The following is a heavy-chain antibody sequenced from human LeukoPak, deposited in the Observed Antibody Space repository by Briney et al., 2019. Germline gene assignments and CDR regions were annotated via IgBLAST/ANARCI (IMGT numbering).Heavy chain of an antibody. CDR3: AKDPGYCSGGSCYVPFFDY. CDR1: GGSFSGYY. V-gene: IGHV3-23*01. J-gene: IGHJ4*02. D-gene: IGHD2-15*01. Sequence: ETLSLTCAVYGGSFSGYYWSWIRQPPGKGLEWVSAISGSGGSTYYADSVKGRFTISRDNSKNTLYLQMNSLRAEDTAVYYCAKDPGYCSGGSCYVPFFDYWGQGTLVTVSS. CDR2: ISGSGGST.